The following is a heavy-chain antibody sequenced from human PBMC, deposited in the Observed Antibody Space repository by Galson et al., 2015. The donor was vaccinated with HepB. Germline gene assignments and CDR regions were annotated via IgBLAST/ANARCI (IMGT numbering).Heavy chain of an antibody. D-gene: IGHD4-11*01. V-gene: IGHV2-70*11. CDR3: ARIPDSDYPFIDY. J-gene: IGHJ4*02. CDR2: IDWDDDK. Sequence: PALVKPTQTLTLTCTFSGFSFKTPGMCVGWIRQPPGKALEWLARIDWDDDKYYSTSLGTRLTISKDTSKNQVVLTMTNLDPVDTATYFCARIPDSDYPFIDYWGQGALVTVSS. CDR1: GFSFKTPGMC.